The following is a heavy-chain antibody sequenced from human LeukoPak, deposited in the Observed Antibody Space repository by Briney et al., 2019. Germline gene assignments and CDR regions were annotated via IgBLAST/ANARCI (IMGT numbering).Heavy chain of an antibody. CDR1: GYTLTELS. D-gene: IGHD6-19*01. CDR3: ASYSSGWFHWFDY. Sequence: GASVKVSCKVSGYTLTELSMHWVRQAPGKGLEWMGGFDPEDGETIYAQKFQGRVTMTEDTSTDTAYMELSSLRAEDTAVYYCASYSSGWFHWFDYWGQGTLVTVSS. CDR2: FDPEDGET. V-gene: IGHV1-24*01. J-gene: IGHJ4*02.